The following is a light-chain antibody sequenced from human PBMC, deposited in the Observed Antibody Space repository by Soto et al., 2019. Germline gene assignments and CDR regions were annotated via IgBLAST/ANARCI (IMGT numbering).Light chain of an antibody. Sequence: QSALTQPPSASGSPGQSVTISCTGTSSDVGGYNYVSWYQRYPGKAPQLIIYEVSNRPSGVSNRFSGSKSGNTASLTISGLQAEDEADYYCSSFSRSTTLDYVFGTGTKVTVL. J-gene: IGLJ1*01. CDR1: SSDVGGYNY. CDR3: SSFSRSTTLDYV. CDR2: EVS. V-gene: IGLV2-14*01.